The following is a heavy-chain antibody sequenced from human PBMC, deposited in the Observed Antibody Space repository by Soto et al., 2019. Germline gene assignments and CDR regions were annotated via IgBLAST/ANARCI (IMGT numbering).Heavy chain of an antibody. J-gene: IGHJ4*02. Sequence: QVQLVESGGGVVQPERSLRLSCATSGFTFSAFGMHWVLQAPGKGLEWVAAISADGSDKYYLGSVQGRFTISRDNTKNALSLQLNSLTTEDTAVYYCAKGTAVARHHFANWGQGTLVTVSS. CDR1: GFTFSAFG. CDR3: AKGTAVARHHFAN. CDR2: ISADGSDK. D-gene: IGHD6-19*01. V-gene: IGHV3-30*18.